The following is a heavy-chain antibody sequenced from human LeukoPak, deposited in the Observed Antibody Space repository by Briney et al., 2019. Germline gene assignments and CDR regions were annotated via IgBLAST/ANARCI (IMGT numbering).Heavy chain of an antibody. CDR1: GGSINSNNW. D-gene: IGHD5-18*01. CDR3: ARDDVDTPPFDY. V-gene: IGHV4-4*02. CDR2: IYHSGST. J-gene: IGHJ4*02. Sequence: SGTLSLTCAVSGGSINSNNWWSWVRQPPGKGLEWIGEIYHSGSTNYNPSLKSRVTISVDKSKNQFPLKLSSVTAADTAVYYCARDDVDTPPFDYLGQGTLVTVSS.